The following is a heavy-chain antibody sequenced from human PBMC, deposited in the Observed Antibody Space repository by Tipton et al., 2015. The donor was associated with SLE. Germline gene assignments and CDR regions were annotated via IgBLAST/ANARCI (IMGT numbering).Heavy chain of an antibody. Sequence: TLSLTCTVSGYSISSGYYWGWIRQPPGKGLEWIGEINHSGSTNYNPSLKSRVTISVDTSKNQFSLKLSSVTAADTAVYYCARGQGQWGDYWGQGTLVTVSS. D-gene: IGHD6-19*01. CDR3: ARGQGQWGDY. CDR2: INHSGST. J-gene: IGHJ4*02. V-gene: IGHV4-38-2*02. CDR1: GYSISSGYY.